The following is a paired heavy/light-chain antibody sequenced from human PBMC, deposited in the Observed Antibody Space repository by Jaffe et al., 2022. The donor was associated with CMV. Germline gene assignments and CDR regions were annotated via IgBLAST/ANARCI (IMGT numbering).Heavy chain of an antibody. D-gene: IGHD3-3*01. CDR1: GFTFSSYA. CDR2: ISGSGGST. CDR3: AKDQISHYDFWSGYYYMDV. V-gene: IGHV3-23*04. Sequence: EVQLVESGGGLVQPGGSLRLSCAASGFTFSSYAMSWVRQAPGKGLEWVSAISGSGGSTYYADSVKGRFTISRDNSKNTLYLQMNSLRAEDTAVYYCAKDQISHYDFWSGYYYMDVWGKGTTVTVSS. J-gene: IGHJ6*03.
Light chain of an antibody. CDR3: QQRSNWPIT. V-gene: IGKV3-11*01. CDR1: QSVSSY. J-gene: IGKJ5*01. CDR2: DAS. Sequence: EIVLTQSPATLSLSPGERATLSCRASQSVSSYLAWYQQKPGQAPRLLIYDASNRATGIPARFSGSGSGTDFTLTISSLEPEDFAVYYCQQRSNWPITFGQGTRLEIK.